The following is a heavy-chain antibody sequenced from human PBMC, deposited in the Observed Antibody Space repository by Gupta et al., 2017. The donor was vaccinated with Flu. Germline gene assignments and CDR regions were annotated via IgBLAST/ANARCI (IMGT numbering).Heavy chain of an antibody. J-gene: IGHJ6*02. V-gene: IGHV3-48*02. D-gene: IGHD5-12*01. CDR3: ARDDREVERDGYKSYYYGMDV. Sequence: EVQLVESGGGLVQPGGSLRLSCAASGFTFSSYSMNWVRQAPGKGLEWVSYISSSSSTIYYADSVKGRFTISRDNAKNSLYLQMNSLRDEDTAVYYCARDDREVERDGYKSYYYGMDVWGQGTTVTVSS. CDR2: ISSSSSTI. CDR1: GFTFSSYS.